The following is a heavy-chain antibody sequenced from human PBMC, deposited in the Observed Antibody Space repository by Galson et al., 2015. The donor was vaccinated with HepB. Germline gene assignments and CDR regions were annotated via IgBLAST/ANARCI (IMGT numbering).Heavy chain of an antibody. CDR3: ARSKYYYDSSGYYAY. Sequence: SLRLSCAASGFTFSSYAMHWVRQAPGKGLEWVAVISYDGSNKYYADSVKGRFTISRDNSKNTLYLQMNSLRAEDTAVYYCARSKYYYDSSGYYAYWGQGTLVTVSS. CDR1: GFTFSSYA. J-gene: IGHJ4*02. V-gene: IGHV3-30*04. CDR2: ISYDGSNK. D-gene: IGHD3-22*01.